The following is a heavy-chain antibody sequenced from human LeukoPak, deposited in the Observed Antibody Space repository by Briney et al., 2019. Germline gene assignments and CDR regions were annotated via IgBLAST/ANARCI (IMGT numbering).Heavy chain of an antibody. V-gene: IGHV4-31*03. CDR1: GGSISSGGYY. CDR2: IYYSRST. D-gene: IGHD4-17*01. J-gene: IGHJ4*02. CDR3: ARDYYGAFDY. Sequence: TPSETLSLTCTVSGGSISSGGYYWSWIRQHPGKGLEWIGYIYYSRSTYYNPSLKSRVTISVDTSKNQFSLKLSSVTAADTAVYYCARDYYGAFDYWGQGTLVTVSS.